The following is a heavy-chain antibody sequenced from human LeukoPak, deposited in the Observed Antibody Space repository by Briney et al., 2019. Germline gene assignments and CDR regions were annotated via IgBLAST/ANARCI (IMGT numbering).Heavy chain of an antibody. CDR1: GFRVSDYL. Sequence: ASVKVSCKASGFRVSDYLIHWIRQAPGQGPQYMGWINPDNGGTHYSQHFQVRVTVTRDTSVSTVYMELTSLSSDDTAVYFCARGLFGTTWFDFWGQGTLVTVSS. D-gene: IGHD1-1*01. CDR2: INPDNGGT. V-gene: IGHV1-2*02. CDR3: ARGLFGTTWFDF. J-gene: IGHJ4*02.